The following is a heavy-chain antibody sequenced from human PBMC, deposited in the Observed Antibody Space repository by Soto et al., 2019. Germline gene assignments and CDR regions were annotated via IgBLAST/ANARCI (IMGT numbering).Heavy chain of an antibody. D-gene: IGHD3-3*01. V-gene: IGHV1-18*01. CDR3: GCCVGVAVYYNFDAVYPSCCLWGVDV. CDR2: ISAYNGNT. Sequence: ASVKVSCKASGYTFTSYGISWVRQAPGQGLEWMGWISAYNGNTNYAQKLQGRVTMTTDTSTSTAYMELRSLRSDDTAVYYCGCCVGVAVYYNFDAVYPSCCLWGVDVWGQGPTATGSS. CDR1: GYTFTSYG. J-gene: IGHJ6*02.